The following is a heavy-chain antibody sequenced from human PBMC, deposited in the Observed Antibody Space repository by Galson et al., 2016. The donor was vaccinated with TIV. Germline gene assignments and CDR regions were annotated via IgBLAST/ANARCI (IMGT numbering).Heavy chain of an antibody. D-gene: IGHD2-15*01. V-gene: IGHV3-21*01. CDR3: ARMGYCSGRTCYDWFDP. CDR1: GFKFISYS. J-gene: IGHJ5*02. Sequence: SLRLSCAASGFKFISYSMNWVRQAPGKGLEWVSPISSRSTYIHYADSVKGRFTISRDNAKNSLYLQMNSLRDEDTAVYYCARMGYCSGRTCYDWFDPWGQGTLVTVSS. CDR2: ISSRSTYI.